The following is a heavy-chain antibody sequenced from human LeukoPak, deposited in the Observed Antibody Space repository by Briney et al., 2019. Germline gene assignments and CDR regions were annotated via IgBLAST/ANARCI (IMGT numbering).Heavy chain of an antibody. Sequence: GGSLRLSCAAPGFTFDDYAMHWVRQAPGKGLEWVSLISWGGGSTFYADSVKGRFTISRDKSKNTLYLQMNSLRAEDTAVYYCTRHRGLLWSTSWGQGTLVTVSS. D-gene: IGHD3-10*01. CDR2: ISWGGGST. CDR1: GFTFDDYA. J-gene: IGHJ4*02. V-gene: IGHV3-43D*03. CDR3: TRHRGLLWSTS.